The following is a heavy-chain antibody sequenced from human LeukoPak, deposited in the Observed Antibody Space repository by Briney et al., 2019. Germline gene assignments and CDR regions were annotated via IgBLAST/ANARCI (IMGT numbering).Heavy chain of an antibody. CDR3: ARVGCSGGSCTDFDY. J-gene: IGHJ4*02. Sequence: GGSLRLSCAGTGFTFSNYWMHWVRQAPGKGLVWVSRLNSDGSSTSYADSVKGRFTISRDNAKNTLYLQMNSLRAEDTAVYYCARVGCSGGSCTDFDYWGRGTLVTVSS. D-gene: IGHD2-15*01. CDR2: LNSDGSST. CDR1: GFTFSNYW. V-gene: IGHV3-74*01.